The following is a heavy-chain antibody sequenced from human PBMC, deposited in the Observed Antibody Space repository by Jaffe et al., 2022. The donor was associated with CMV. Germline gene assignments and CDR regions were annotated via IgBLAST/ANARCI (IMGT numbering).Heavy chain of an antibody. Sequence: QVHLVQSGAEVKKPGASVKVSCKASGYPFNNYGISWVRQAPGQGLEWMGWISDYNGNVNYAQKYQGRVTMTTDTSTSTAYMELRSLRSDDTAVYYCAREKRRYYDKTPYPGTVHYYFGMDVWGQGTTVTVSS. CDR3: AREKRRYYDKTPYPGTVHYYFGMDV. V-gene: IGHV1-18*01. CDR2: ISDYNGNV. D-gene: IGHD3-16*01. CDR1: GYPFNNYG. J-gene: IGHJ6*02.